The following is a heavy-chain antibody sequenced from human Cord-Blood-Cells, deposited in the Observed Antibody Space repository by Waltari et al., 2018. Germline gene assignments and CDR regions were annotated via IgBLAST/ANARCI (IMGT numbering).Heavy chain of an antibody. CDR1: GFTVSSNY. Sequence: EVQLVESGGGLIQPGGSLRLSCAASGFTVSSNYMSWVRQAPGKGLGWVSVIYSGGSTYYADSVKGRFTISRDNSKNTLYLQMNSLRAEDTAVYYCARGSLLEWPSDAFDIWGQGTMVTVSS. D-gene: IGHD3-3*01. CDR2: IYSGGST. J-gene: IGHJ3*02. V-gene: IGHV3-53*01. CDR3: ARGSLLEWPSDAFDI.